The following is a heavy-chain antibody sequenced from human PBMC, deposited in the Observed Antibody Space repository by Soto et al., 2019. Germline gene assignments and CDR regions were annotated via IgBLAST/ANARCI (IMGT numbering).Heavy chain of an antibody. J-gene: IGHJ4*02. CDR3: AKSGPTNYFDF. D-gene: IGHD1-26*01. V-gene: IGHV3-9*01. Sequence: PGGSLRLSCAASGFTFDDYAMHWVRQAPGKGLEWVSGISWNSGSIGYADSVKGRFTISRDNAKNSLYLQMNSLRAEDSAVYYCAKSGPTNYFDFWGQGSLVTVSS. CDR2: ISWNSGSI. CDR1: GFTFDDYA.